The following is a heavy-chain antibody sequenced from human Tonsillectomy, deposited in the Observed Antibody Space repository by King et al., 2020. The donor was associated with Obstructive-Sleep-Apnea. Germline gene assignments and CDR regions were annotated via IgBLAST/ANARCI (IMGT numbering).Heavy chain of an antibody. D-gene: IGHD5-12*01. Sequence: VQLQESGPGLVKPSGTLSLTCAVSGGSISNTNWWRWVRQPPGKGLEWIGEIFHRGSTNYNPSLKSRVTISVDKSKNQFSLKLTSVTAADTAIYYCAEEVANYYYALDVWGQGITVIVSS. CDR3: AEEVANYYYALDV. V-gene: IGHV4-4*02. CDR2: IFHRGST. J-gene: IGHJ6*02. CDR1: GGSISNTNW.